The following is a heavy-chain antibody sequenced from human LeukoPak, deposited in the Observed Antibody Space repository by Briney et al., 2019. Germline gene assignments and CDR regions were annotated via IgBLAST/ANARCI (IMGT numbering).Heavy chain of an antibody. Sequence: GGSLRLSCTASGFTLSSYALHWVRQAPGKGLEYVSAISSNGGTTSYANSVKGRFTISRDNSKNTLYLQMGSLRAEDMAVYYCARGVPPPDYWGQGTLVTVSS. CDR2: ISSNGGTT. J-gene: IGHJ4*02. D-gene: IGHD3-3*01. CDR1: GFTLSSYA. V-gene: IGHV3-64*01. CDR3: ARGVPPPDY.